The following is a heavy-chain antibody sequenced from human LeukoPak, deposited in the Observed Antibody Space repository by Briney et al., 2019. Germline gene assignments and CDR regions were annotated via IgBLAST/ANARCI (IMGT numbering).Heavy chain of an antibody. Sequence: ASVKVSCKASGGTFSSYAISWVRQAPGQGLEWMGGIIPIFGTANYAQKFQGRVTITADESTSTAYMELSSLRSEDTAVYYCARDYDSSGYYSNWGQGTLVTVSS. CDR1: GGTFSSYA. CDR3: ARDYDSSGYYSN. J-gene: IGHJ4*02. D-gene: IGHD3-22*01. V-gene: IGHV1-69*13. CDR2: IIPIFGTA.